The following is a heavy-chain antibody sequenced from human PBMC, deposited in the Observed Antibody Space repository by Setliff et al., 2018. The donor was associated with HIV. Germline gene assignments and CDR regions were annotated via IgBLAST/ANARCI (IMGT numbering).Heavy chain of an antibody. J-gene: IGHJ6*03. CDR1: GGTFSGFG. CDR3: ARLREMATINYYYNYMDV. D-gene: IGHD5-12*01. CDR2: IIPIFGTA. V-gene: IGHV1-69*13. Sequence: SVKVSCKASGGTFSGFGISWVRQAPGQGLEWMGGIIPIFGTAKYAQKFQGRLTITADESTSTAYMELSSLRSEDTAVYYCARLREMATINYYYNYMDVWGKGTMVTVSS.